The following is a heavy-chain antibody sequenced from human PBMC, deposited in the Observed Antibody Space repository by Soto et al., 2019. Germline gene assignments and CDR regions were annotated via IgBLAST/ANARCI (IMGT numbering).Heavy chain of an antibody. V-gene: IGHV3-23*01. CDR3: AKGGGVVPAAMRLSYFDY. J-gene: IGHJ4*02. CDR2: ISGSGGST. CDR1: GFTFSSYA. D-gene: IGHD2-2*01. Sequence: EVQLLESGGGLVQPGGSLRLSCAASGFTFSSYAMSWVRQAPGKGLEWVSAISGSGGSTYYADSVKGRFTISRDNSKSTWYMQMNSLRAEDTAFYNCAKGGGVVPAAMRLSYFDYWGQGTLVTVSS.